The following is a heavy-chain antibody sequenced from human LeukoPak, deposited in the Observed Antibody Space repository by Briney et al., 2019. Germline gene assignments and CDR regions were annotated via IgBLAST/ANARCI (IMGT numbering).Heavy chain of an antibody. CDR1: DGSITSYY. V-gene: IGHV4-59*08. CDR2: IYYSGST. CDR3: ATDDFWSGYYYYMDV. J-gene: IGHJ6*03. Sequence: SETLSLTCTVSDGSITSYYWNWIRQPPGKGLEWIGYIYYSGSTNYNPSLKSRVTISVDTSKNQFSLKLNSVTAADTAVYYCATDDFWSGYYYYMDVWGKGTTVTVSS. D-gene: IGHD3-3*01.